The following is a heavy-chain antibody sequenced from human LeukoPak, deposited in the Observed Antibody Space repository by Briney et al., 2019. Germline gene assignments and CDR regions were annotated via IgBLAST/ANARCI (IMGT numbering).Heavy chain of an antibody. CDR1: GGCISSSSIS. Sequence: PSETLSLTCTVSGGCISSSSISWGWIRPPPGKGLEWIGSNYYSASTYYNPYLKSRVAMFVDTSKNQFSLKLSSVAAADTAVYYCARQSSHIVVVTGRSKYNWFDPWGQGTLVTVSS. D-gene: IGHD2-21*02. CDR3: ARQSSHIVVVTGRSKYNWFDP. J-gene: IGHJ5*02. V-gene: IGHV4-39*01. CDR2: NYYSAST.